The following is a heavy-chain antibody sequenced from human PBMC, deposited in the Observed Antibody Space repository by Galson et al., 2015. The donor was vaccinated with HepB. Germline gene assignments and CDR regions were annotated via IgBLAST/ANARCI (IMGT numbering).Heavy chain of an antibody. CDR3: ASRVVPAASYYYCGMDV. Sequence: SVKVSCKASGGTFSSYAISWVRQAPGQGLEWMGGIIPIFGTANYAQKFQGRVTITADESTSTAYMELSSLRSEDTAVYYCASRVVPAASYYYCGMDVWGQGTTVTVSS. CDR2: IIPIFGTA. CDR1: GGTFSSYA. V-gene: IGHV1-69*13. J-gene: IGHJ6*02. D-gene: IGHD2-2*01.